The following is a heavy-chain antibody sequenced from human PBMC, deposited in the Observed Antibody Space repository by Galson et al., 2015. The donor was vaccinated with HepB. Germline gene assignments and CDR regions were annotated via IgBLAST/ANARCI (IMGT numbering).Heavy chain of an antibody. CDR1: GFTFSNAW. Sequence: SLRLSCAASGFTFSNAWMSWVRQAPGKGLEWVGRIKSKTDGGTTDYAAPVKGRFTISRDDSKNTLYLQMNSLKTEDTAVYYCTTDPNLDYGDYEAFDIWGQGTMVTVSS. D-gene: IGHD4-17*01. V-gene: IGHV3-15*01. CDR3: TTDPNLDYGDYEAFDI. J-gene: IGHJ3*02. CDR2: IKSKTDGGTT.